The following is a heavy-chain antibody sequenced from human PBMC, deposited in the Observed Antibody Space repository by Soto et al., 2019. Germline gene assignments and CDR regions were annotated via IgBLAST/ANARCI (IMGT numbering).Heavy chain of an antibody. CDR1: GYTFSNHE. D-gene: IGHD2-21*02. J-gene: IGHJ4*02. V-gene: IGHV3-48*03. CDR2: ISSGGKTT. CDR3: ARVGDKFYGLDY. Sequence: EVQVVESGGGLVRPGGSLRLSCAASGYTFSNHEMNWIRQAPGKGLEWVAYISSGGKTTYYADSLKGRFTISRDNDKNSLSLEMNGLRDEDTAMYYCARVGDKFYGLDYWGQGTRVIVSS.